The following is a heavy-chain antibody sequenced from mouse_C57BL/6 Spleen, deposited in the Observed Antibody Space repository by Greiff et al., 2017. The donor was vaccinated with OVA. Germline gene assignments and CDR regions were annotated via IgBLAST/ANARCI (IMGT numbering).Heavy chain of an antibody. CDR3: TAPFITTVVATPAWFAY. CDR1: GFTFSNYW. D-gene: IGHD1-1*01. V-gene: IGHV6-3*01. J-gene: IGHJ3*01. CDR2: IRLKSDNYAT. Sequence: EVKLVESGGGLVQPGGSMKLSCVASGFTFSNYWMNWVRQSPEKGLEWVAQIRLKSDNYATHYAESVKGRFTISRDDSKSSVYLQMNNLRAEDTGIYYCTAPFITTVVATPAWFAYWGQGTLVTVSA.